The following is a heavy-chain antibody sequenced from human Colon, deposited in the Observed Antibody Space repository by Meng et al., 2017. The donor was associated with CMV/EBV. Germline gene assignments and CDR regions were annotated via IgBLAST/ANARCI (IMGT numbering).Heavy chain of an antibody. J-gene: IGHJ6*02. CDR2: ISAAGTTI. CDR3: ARRGYCASTSCYMHYGMDV. D-gene: IGHD2-2*02. CDR1: GFTFSDYY. Sequence: GGSLRLSCAASGFTFSDYYMSWIRQAPGKGPEWISYISAAGTTIKYADSVKGRFTISRENAKNSLYLEMNSLRAEDTAVYYCARRGYCASTSCYMHYGMDVWGRGTSVTVSS. V-gene: IGHV3-11*04.